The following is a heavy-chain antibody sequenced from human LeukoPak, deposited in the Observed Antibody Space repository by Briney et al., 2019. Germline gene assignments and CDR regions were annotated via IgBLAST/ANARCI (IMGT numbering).Heavy chain of an antibody. J-gene: IGHJ4*02. D-gene: IGHD6-13*01. CDR2: INHSGST. CDR3: ARGWQQLYPYFDY. V-gene: IGHV4-34*01. Sequence: PSETLSLTCAVYGGSFSGYYWSWIRQPPGKGLEWIGEINHSGSTNYNPSLKSRVTISVDTSKNQFSLKLSSVTAADTAVYYCARGWQQLYPYFDYWGQGTLVTVSS. CDR1: GGSFSGYY.